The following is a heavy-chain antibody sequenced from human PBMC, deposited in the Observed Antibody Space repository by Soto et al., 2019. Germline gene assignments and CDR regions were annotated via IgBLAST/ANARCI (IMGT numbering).Heavy chain of an antibody. J-gene: IGHJ4*02. Sequence: PGGSLRLSCAASGFTFSTYSMNWVRQAPGKVLEWVSSISISSTYKYYADSVKGRFTISRDNAKNTLYLQMNSLRGEDTAVYYCATRSYYYFDYWGQGTLVTVSS. CDR2: ISISSTYK. V-gene: IGHV3-21*01. D-gene: IGHD1-26*01. CDR1: GFTFSTYS. CDR3: ATRSYYYFDY.